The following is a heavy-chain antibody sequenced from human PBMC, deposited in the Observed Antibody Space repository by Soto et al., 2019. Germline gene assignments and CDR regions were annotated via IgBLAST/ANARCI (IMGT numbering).Heavy chain of an antibody. CDR1: GFTLSSYW. CDR2: IDGDGSIT. Sequence: PGGSPRLSCVASGFTLSSYWMHWVRQAPGKGLVWVSRIDGDGSITTYADSVKGRFTVSRDNAKNALYLQMNSLRAEDTAMYHCATTLYGSGTYYTSYPPLFWGQGTLVTVSS. D-gene: IGHD3-10*01. CDR3: ATTLYGSGTYYTSYPPLF. J-gene: IGHJ4*02. V-gene: IGHV3-74*01.